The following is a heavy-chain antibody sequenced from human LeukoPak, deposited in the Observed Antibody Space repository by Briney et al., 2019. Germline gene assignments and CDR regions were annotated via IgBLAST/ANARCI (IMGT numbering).Heavy chain of an antibody. J-gene: IGHJ4*02. CDR1: GYTFTSYA. V-gene: IGHV1-18*01. CDR3: ARGGDTATPGDY. CDR2: ISAYNGNT. D-gene: IGHD5-18*01. Sequence: VASVTVSCKPSGYTFTSYAISWVRQAPGQGLEWMGWISAYNGNTNYAQNLQGRVTMTTDTVTNTAYMELKTLRSDDTAVYYCARGGDTATPGDYWGQGTLVTVSS.